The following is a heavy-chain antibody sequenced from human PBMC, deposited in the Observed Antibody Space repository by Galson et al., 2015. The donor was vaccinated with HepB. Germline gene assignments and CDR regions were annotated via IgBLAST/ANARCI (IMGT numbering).Heavy chain of an antibody. CDR3: ARGRYCSGGSCYSPFDS. CDR2: INPNSGGT. CDR1: GYTFTGYY. D-gene: IGHD2-15*01. J-gene: IGHJ4*01. Sequence: VKVSCKASGYTFTGYYIHWVRQAPGQGLEWMGRINPNSGGTNYAQRFQGRVTMTRDTSINTAYMELNSLRSDDTAVYYCARGRYCSGGSCYSPFDSWGQGTLVTVSS. V-gene: IGHV1-2*06.